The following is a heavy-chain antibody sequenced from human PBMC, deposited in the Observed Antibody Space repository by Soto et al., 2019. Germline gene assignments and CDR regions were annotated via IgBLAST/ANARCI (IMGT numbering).Heavy chain of an antibody. CDR1: GFTFSSYG. CDR2: ISYDGSNK. CDR3: AKDSGLDSYGYFDY. D-gene: IGHD5-18*01. Sequence: GGSLRLSCAASGFTFSSYGMHWVRQAPGKGLEWVAVISYDGSNKYYADSVKGRFTISRDNSKNTLYLQMNSLRAEDTAVYYCAKDSGLDSYGYFDYWGQGTLVTVSS. J-gene: IGHJ4*02. V-gene: IGHV3-30*18.